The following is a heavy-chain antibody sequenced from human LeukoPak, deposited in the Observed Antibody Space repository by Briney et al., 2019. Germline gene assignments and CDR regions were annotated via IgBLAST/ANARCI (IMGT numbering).Heavy chain of an antibody. J-gene: IGHJ4*02. CDR3: TRDYAAAAGY. Sequence: GGSLRLSCAASGFTFSSYAMSWVRQAPGKGLEWVSAISGSGGSTYYIDSLMGRFTISRDNSKNTLYLQMNSLRAEDTAVYYCTRDYAAAAGYWGQGTLVTVSS. CDR2: ISGSGGST. D-gene: IGHD6-13*01. CDR1: GFTFSSYA. V-gene: IGHV3-23*01.